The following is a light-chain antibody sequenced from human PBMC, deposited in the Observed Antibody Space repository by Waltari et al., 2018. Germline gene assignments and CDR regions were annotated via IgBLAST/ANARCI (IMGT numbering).Light chain of an antibody. Sequence: QSALTQPASVAGSPGQSIPTSCTGSRRDNGGSYLVSWYPQHPDKVPKLRIHDVTNRPSGISDRFSGSKSCNTAALTIAGLQAEDEADYYCSSFSGTATEVIFGGGTRLTVL. CDR1: RRDNGGSYL. CDR3: SSFSGTATEVI. J-gene: IGLJ2*01. V-gene: IGLV2-14*03. CDR2: DVT.